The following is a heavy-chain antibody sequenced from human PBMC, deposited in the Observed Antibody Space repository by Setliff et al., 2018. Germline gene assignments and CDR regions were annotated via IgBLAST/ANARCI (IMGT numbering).Heavy chain of an antibody. V-gene: IGHV1-3*01. Sequence: ASVKVSCKASGYVFTYYAIHWVRQAPGQRLEWMGWINAGNGNTKYSQKFQGRVTITRDTSASTAYMELSSLTSEDTAVYYCARRPYDSSGYFNYWGQGTLVTVSS. D-gene: IGHD3-22*01. CDR3: ARRPYDSSGYFNY. J-gene: IGHJ4*02. CDR1: GYVFTYYA. CDR2: INAGNGNT.